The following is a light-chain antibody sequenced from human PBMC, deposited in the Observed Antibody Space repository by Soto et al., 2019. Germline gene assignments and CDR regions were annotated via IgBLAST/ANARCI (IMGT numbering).Light chain of an antibody. Sequence: QSVLTQPASVSGSPGQSITISCTGTSSDVGGYNLVSWYQQHPGKAPKLMIYEVSNRPSGVSNRFSGSKSGNTASLTISGLQAEDEADYYCSSYTSSSTRDFGTGTKVTVL. CDR2: EVS. V-gene: IGLV2-14*01. CDR1: SSDVGGYNL. J-gene: IGLJ1*01. CDR3: SSYTSSSTRD.